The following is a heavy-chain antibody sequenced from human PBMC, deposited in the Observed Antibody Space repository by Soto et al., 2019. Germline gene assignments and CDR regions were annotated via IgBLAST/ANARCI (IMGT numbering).Heavy chain of an antibody. CDR3: ARAPLPSCSGGTCSPCWFDP. J-gene: IGHJ5*02. Sequence: ASLKVSCPASGYTFTSYAISWVRQAPGQGLEWMGWISAYNGNTNYAQNLQGRVTMTTDTSTSTAYMELRSLRFDDTAAYYCARAPLPSCSGGTCSPCWFDPWGQGTLVTVSS. D-gene: IGHD2-15*01. CDR1: GYTFTSYA. CDR2: ISAYNGNT. V-gene: IGHV1-18*01.